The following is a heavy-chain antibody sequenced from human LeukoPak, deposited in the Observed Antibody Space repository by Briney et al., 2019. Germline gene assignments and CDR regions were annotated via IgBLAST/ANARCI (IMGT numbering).Heavy chain of an antibody. Sequence: SETLSLTCTVSGGSISSYYWSWIRQPPGKGLEWIGRIYTSGSTDYNPSLKSRVTMSVDTSKNQFSLKLSSVTAADTAVYYCAFSRRKFSQLDYWGQGTLVTVSS. CDR1: GGSISSYY. CDR3: AFSRRKFSQLDY. V-gene: IGHV4-4*07. J-gene: IGHJ4*02. CDR2: IYTSGST. D-gene: IGHD3-3*01.